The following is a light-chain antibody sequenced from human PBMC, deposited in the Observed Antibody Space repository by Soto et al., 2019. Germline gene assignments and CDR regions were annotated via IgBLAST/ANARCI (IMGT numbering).Light chain of an antibody. CDR3: QAWDSSIHWV. Sequence: SYELTQSPSVSVSPGQTASITCSGDKLGDKYACWYQQKPGQSPVLVIYQDSKRPSGIPERFSGSNSGNTATLTISGTQAMDEADYYCQAWDSSIHWVFGGGTKVTVL. CDR2: QDS. J-gene: IGLJ3*02. V-gene: IGLV3-1*01. CDR1: KLGDKY.